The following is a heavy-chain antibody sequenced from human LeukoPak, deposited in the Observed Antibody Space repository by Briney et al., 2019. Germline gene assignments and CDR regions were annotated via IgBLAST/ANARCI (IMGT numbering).Heavy chain of an antibody. CDR3: ARFAAGWNEYYFDY. Sequence: SETLSLTCTVSGGSISSSSYYWGWIRQPPGKGLEWIGSIYYSGSTYYNPSLKSRVTISVDTSKNQFSLKLSSVTAADTAGYYCARFAAGWNEYYFDYWGQGTLVTVSS. V-gene: IGHV4-39*01. J-gene: IGHJ4*02. CDR1: GGSISSSSYY. CDR2: IYYSGST. D-gene: IGHD1-1*01.